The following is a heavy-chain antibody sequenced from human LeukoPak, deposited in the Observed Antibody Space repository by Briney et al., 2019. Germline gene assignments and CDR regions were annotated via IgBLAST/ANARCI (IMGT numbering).Heavy chain of an antibody. Sequence: GGSLRLSCAASGFTVSSNYMSWVRQAPGKGLEWVSVIYSGGSTYYADSVKGRFTISRDNSKNTLCLQMNSLRAEDTAVYYCARRGYCSSTSCYKGAFDIWGQGTMVTVSS. CDR1: GFTVSSNY. D-gene: IGHD2-2*02. J-gene: IGHJ3*02. CDR3: ARRGYCSSTSCYKGAFDI. CDR2: IYSGGST. V-gene: IGHV3-53*01.